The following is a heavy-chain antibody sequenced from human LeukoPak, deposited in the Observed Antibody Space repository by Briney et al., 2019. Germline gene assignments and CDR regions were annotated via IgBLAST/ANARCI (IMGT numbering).Heavy chain of an antibody. J-gene: IGHJ4*02. Sequence: SETLSLACAVSGGSISSYYWSWIRQPPGKGLEWVGYIHYSGSTNYNPSLKSRVTISVVPSKNEFSLKLSAVTAADTAMYYCARQITAYYFDYWGQGTLVTVSS. V-gene: IGHV4-59*08. CDR2: IHYSGST. CDR3: ARQITAYYFDY. CDR1: GGSISSYY. D-gene: IGHD1-20*01.